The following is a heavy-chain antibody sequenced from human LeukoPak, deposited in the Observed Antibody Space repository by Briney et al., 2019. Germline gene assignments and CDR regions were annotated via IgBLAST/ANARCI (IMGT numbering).Heavy chain of an antibody. CDR2: IWYDGSNK. CDR3: ARDGTATHTLFDY. J-gene: IGHJ4*02. V-gene: IGHV3-33*01. D-gene: IGHD1-26*01. Sequence: GGSLRLSCAASGFTFSNYGMHWVRQAPGKGLEWVAVIWYDGSNKYSGDSVKGRFTISSDNSKNTLDLQMNSLRAEDTAVYYCARDGTATHTLFDYWGQGTLVTVSS. CDR1: GFTFSNYG.